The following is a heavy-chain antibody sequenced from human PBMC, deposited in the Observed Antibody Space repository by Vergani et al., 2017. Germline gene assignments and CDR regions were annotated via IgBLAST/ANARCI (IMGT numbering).Heavy chain of an antibody. CDR1: GFTLSNYD. Sequence: QVQLVESGGGVVQRGGSLRISCATSGFTLSNYDMQWIRQGPGKELEFVAFIQFDGSNQYYADSVKGRFTLSRDFSKNTLYLQMNSLRTDDTATYYCAKHFRGWGIDYWGQGTQVIVSS. V-gene: IGHV3-30*02. CDR2: IQFDGSNQ. D-gene: IGHD3-16*01. J-gene: IGHJ4*02. CDR3: AKHFRGWGIDY.